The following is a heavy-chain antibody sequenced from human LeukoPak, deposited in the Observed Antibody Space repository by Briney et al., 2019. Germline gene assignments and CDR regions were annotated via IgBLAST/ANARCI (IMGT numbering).Heavy chain of an antibody. CDR3: ARERVPAVYFDY. Sequence: SETLSLTCTVSGGSISSYYWSWIRQPAGKGLEWIGYIYYSGSTNYNPSLKSRVTISVDTSKNQFSLKLSSVTAADTAVYYCARERVPAVYFDYWGQGTLVTVSS. CDR1: GGSISSYY. V-gene: IGHV4-59*01. J-gene: IGHJ4*02. D-gene: IGHD2-2*01. CDR2: IYYSGST.